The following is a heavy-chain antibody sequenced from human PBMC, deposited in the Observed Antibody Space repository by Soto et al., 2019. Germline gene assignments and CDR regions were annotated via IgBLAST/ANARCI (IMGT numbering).Heavy chain of an antibody. CDR3: ARGIATGQLDP. V-gene: IGHV1-3*01. J-gene: IGHJ5*02. D-gene: IGHD2-15*01. Sequence: ASVKVSCKASGYTFTRYTMNWVRQAPGQRLEWMGWINPDNGNAKSSQKFQDRVIITRDTSASTAYMDLSSLRSEDTAVYYCARGIATGQLDPWGQGTLVTVSS. CDR1: GYTFTRYT. CDR2: INPDNGNA.